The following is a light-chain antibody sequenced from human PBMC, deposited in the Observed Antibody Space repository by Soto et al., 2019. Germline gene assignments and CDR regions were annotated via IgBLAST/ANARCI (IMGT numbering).Light chain of an antibody. CDR2: GAS. CDR1: QSVSSR. Sequence: EIVLTQSPGTLSLSPGERATLSFRASQSVSSRLAWYQQKPGQAPRLLISGASSRATGIPDRFSGSGSATDFTLTISRPEPEDFALYYCQQYGSSPITFGQGTRLEIK. V-gene: IGKV3-20*01. J-gene: IGKJ5*01. CDR3: QQYGSSPIT.